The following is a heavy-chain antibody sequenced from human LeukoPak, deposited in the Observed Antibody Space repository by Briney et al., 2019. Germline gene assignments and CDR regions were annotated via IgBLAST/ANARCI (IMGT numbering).Heavy chain of an antibody. J-gene: IGHJ3*02. V-gene: IGHV4-30-2*01. Sequence: SQTLSLTCTVSGGSISSGGYYWSWIRQPPGKGLEWIGNIYHSGNINYNPSLNSRVTISVDRSKNQFSLKLSSVTVADTAVYYCARDGVKAPALDIWGQGTMVTVSS. CDR1: GGSISSGGYY. D-gene: IGHD2-21*01. CDR2: IYHSGNI. CDR3: ARDGVKAPALDI.